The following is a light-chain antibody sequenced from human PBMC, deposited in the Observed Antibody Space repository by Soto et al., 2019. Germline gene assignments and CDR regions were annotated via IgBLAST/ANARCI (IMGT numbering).Light chain of an antibody. CDR3: LLYYGGAQPWM. V-gene: IGLV7-43*01. CDR1: TGAVTSGHH. J-gene: IGLJ3*02. Sequence: QTVVTQEPSLTVSPGGTVTLTCASSTGAVTSGHHPNWFQRQPGQAPRSLIYSTSNEHSWTPARFSGSLLGGKAALTLSGVQPEDEAEYYCLLYYGGAQPWMFGGGTKVTVL. CDR2: STS.